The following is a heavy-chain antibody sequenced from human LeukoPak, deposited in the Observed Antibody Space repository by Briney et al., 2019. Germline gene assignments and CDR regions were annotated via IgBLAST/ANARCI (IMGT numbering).Heavy chain of an antibody. CDR1: GFTFSSYS. J-gene: IGHJ5*02. CDR3: ARAAYDFSFDP. Sequence: GGSLRLSCAASGFTFSSYSMNWVRQAPGKGLEWVSYISSSSSTIYYADSVKGRFTISRDNAKNSLYLQMNSLRAEDTAVYYCARAAYDFSFDPWGQGTLVTVSS. CDR2: ISSSSSTI. D-gene: IGHD3-3*01. V-gene: IGHV3-48*04.